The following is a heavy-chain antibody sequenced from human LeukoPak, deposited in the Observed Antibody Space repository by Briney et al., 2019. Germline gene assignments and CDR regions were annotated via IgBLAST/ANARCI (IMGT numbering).Heavy chain of an antibody. V-gene: IGHV3-30*04. J-gene: IGHJ4*02. CDR3: ARRGRSAMVTRAFDY. CDR1: GFTFSAHE. D-gene: IGHD5-18*01. CDR2: VKHDGSYT. Sequence: GGSLRLSCAASGFTFSAHEMHWVRQAPGKGLDWVAVVKHDGSYTSHAASVNGRFTISRDNSKNTVLLQMTSLSVDDTAVYYCARRGRSAMVTRAFDYWGQGTLVTVSS.